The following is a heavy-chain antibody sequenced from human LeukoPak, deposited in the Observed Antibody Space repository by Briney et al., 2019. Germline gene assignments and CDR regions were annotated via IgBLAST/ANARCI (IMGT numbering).Heavy chain of an antibody. CDR1: GYTFTGYY. CDR2: INPNSGGT. Sequence: ASVKVSCKASGYTFTGYYMHWVRQAPGQGLEWMGWINPNSGGTNYAQKFQGRVAMTRDTSISTAYMELSRLRSDDTAVYYCARASVGYCSGGSCYPGVYWGQGTLVTVSP. V-gene: IGHV1-2*02. J-gene: IGHJ4*02. CDR3: ARASVGYCSGGSCYPGVY. D-gene: IGHD2-15*01.